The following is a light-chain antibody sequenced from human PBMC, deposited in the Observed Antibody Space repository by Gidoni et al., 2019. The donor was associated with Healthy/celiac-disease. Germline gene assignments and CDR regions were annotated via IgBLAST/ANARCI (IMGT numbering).Light chain of an antibody. V-gene: IGKV3-11*01. CDR1: QCVSIY. CDR3: QQRRNWPPMCS. CDR2: DTS. J-gene: IGKJ2*04. Sequence: EIELTQSPATLSLSPRERATFSCRASQCVSIYLAWYQPKPGQAPRLLIYDTSNKATGIPASFVGCRSGTDFTLTISSLDAEGCAVNFCQQRRNWPPMCSFGQGTKLEIK.